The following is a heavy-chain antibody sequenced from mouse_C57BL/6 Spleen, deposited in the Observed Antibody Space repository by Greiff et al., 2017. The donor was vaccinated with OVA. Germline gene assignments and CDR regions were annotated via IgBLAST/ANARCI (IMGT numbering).Heavy chain of an antibody. CDR3: ERGVFITTVVATDYDAMDY. Sequence: EVQLQESGPELVKPGDSVKISCKASGYSFTGYFMNWVMQSHGKSLEWIGRINPYNGDTFYNQKFKGKATLTVDKSSSTAHMELRSLTSERSAVYYCERGVFITTVVATDYDAMDYWGQGTSVTVSS. CDR1: GYSFTGYF. CDR2: INPYNGDT. J-gene: IGHJ4*01. D-gene: IGHD1-1*01. V-gene: IGHV1-20*01.